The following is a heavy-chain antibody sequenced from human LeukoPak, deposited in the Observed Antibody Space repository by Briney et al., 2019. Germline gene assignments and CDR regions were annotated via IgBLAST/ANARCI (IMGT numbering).Heavy chain of an antibody. J-gene: IGHJ4*02. Sequence: GGSLRLSCAASGFTFSSNWMHWVRQAPGKGLVWVSHISSDGSSTNYADSVKGRFTISRDNSKNTLYLQMNSLRAEDTAVYYCARGSLIAARQGCYFDYWGQGTLVTVSS. D-gene: IGHD6-6*01. CDR3: ARGSLIAARQGCYFDY. CDR2: ISSDGSST. CDR1: GFTFSSNW. V-gene: IGHV3-74*01.